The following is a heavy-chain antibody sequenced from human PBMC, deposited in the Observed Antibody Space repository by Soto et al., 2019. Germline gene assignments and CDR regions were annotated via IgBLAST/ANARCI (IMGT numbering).Heavy chain of an antibody. J-gene: IGHJ4*02. V-gene: IGHV3-74*01. Sequence: GGSLRLSCAASGFTFSSYWMHWVRQAPGKGLVWVSRINSDGSSTSYADSVKGRFTISRDNAKNTLYLQMNSLRAEDTAVYYCVRTSLVVADGTRGDYWGQGTLVTVSS. CDR1: GFTFSSYW. CDR3: VRTSLVVADGTRGDY. CDR2: INSDGSST. D-gene: IGHD2-8*02.